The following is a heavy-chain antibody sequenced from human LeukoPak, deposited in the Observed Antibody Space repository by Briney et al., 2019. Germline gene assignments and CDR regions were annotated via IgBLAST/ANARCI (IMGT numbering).Heavy chain of an antibody. CDR1: GFTFSSYS. V-gene: IGHV3-49*04. D-gene: IGHD3-10*01. CDR3: SRGGPYGSGD. CDR2: IRSKPFGGTA. J-gene: IGHJ4*02. Sequence: PAGSLRLSCAASGFTFSSYSMNWVRQAPGKGLEWVGFIRSKPFGGTAEYAASVKGRFTISRDDSKSIGYLQMNSLKTEDTAVYYCSRGGPYGSGDWGQGTLVTVSS.